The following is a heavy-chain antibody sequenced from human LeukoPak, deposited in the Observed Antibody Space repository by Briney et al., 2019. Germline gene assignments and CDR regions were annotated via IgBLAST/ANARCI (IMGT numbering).Heavy chain of an antibody. V-gene: IGHV1-24*01. CDR1: GYTLTELS. Sequence: ASVKVSCKFSGYTLTELSMHWVRQAPGKGLEWMGGFDPEDGETIYAQKFQGRVTMTEATSTDTAYMELSSLRSEDTAVYSCATRWITVVNPHRTFDYWGQGTLVTVSS. CDR2: FDPEDGET. J-gene: IGHJ4*02. D-gene: IGHD4-23*01. CDR3: ATRWITVVNPHRTFDY.